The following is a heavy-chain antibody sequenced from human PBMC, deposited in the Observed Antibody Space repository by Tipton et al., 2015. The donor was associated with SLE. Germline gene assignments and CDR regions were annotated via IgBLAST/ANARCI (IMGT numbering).Heavy chain of an antibody. D-gene: IGHD6-13*01. CDR2: ISYDGTNK. CDR1: GFSFSDYA. J-gene: IGHJ4*02. Sequence: SLRLSCAASGFSFSDYAMHWVRQAPGKGLEWVAVISYDGTNKYYADSVQDRFTISRDNSKNTLYLQMNSLRAEDTAVYYCAKGAAGYSSSWYSDYWGQGTLVTVSS. V-gene: IGHV3-30*04. CDR3: AKGAAGYSSSWYSDY.